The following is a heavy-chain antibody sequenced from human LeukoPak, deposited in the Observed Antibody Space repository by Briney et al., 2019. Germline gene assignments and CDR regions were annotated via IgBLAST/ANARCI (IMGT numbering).Heavy chain of an antibody. D-gene: IGHD3-10*01. CDR3: AKDHLWFGEDAFDYFDY. Sequence: GSLRLSCAASGFTFSSYAMSWVRQAPGKGLEWVSAISGSGDSTYYADSVKGRFTISRDNSKNTLYLQMNSLRAEDTAVYYCAKDHLWFGEDAFDYFDYWGQGTLVTVSS. V-gene: IGHV3-23*01. CDR1: GFTFSSYA. J-gene: IGHJ4*02. CDR2: ISGSGDST.